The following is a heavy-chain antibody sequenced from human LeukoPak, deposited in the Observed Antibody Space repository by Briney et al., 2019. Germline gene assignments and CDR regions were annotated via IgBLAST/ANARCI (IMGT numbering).Heavy chain of an antibody. D-gene: IGHD3-3*01. J-gene: IGHJ5*02. CDR3: ARGKITIFGVVISDWFDP. CDR2: INPNSGGT. CDR1: GYTFTGYY. Sequence: GASVTVSCKASGYTFTGYYMHWVRQAPGQGVEWMGWINPNSGGTNYAQKFQGRVTMTRDTSISTAYMELSRLRSDDTAVYYCARGKITIFGVVISDWFDPWGQGTLVTVSS. V-gene: IGHV1-2*02.